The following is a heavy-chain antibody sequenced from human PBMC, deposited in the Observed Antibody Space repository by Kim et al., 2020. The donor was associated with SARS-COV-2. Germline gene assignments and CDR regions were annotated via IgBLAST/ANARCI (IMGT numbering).Heavy chain of an antibody. V-gene: IGHV3-48*03. CDR3: ARGYSGYEYYYYGMDV. Sequence: SVKGRFTISRDNANNSLYLQMNSLRAEDTAVYYCARGYSGYEYYYYGMDVWGQGTTVTVSS. J-gene: IGHJ6*02. D-gene: IGHD5-12*01.